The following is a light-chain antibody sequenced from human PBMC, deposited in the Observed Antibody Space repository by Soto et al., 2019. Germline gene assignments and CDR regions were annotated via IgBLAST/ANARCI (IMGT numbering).Light chain of an antibody. CDR3: QQYNNWPLYT. J-gene: IGKJ2*01. CDR2: GAS. CDR1: QSVSSN. Sequence: EIVMTQSPATLSVSPGERATLSCRVSQSVSSNLAWYQHKPGQAPRLLIYGASTRANGTPARFSGSGSETEFTLTISSLQSEDFAVYYCQQYNNWPLYTFGQGTKVDIK. V-gene: IGKV3-15*01.